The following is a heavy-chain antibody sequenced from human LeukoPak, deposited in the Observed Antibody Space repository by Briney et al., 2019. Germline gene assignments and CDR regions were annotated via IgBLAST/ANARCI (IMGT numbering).Heavy chain of an antibody. V-gene: IGHV3-7*01. CDR3: VRSGSDFDY. CDR1: GFTFTTYW. Sequence: GGSLRLSCAASGFTFTTYWMSWVRQAPEKGLEWVANIKEDGSEIHYVDSVKGRFTISRDNAENSLYLQMDSLRAEDTAVYYCVRSGSDFDYWGQGTLVTVSS. D-gene: IGHD1-26*01. CDR2: IKEDGSEI. J-gene: IGHJ4*02.